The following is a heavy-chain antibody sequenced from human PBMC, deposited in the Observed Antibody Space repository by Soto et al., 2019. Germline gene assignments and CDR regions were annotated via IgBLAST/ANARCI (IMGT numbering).Heavy chain of an antibody. CDR3: ARSIVVVTAADY. Sequence: ASVKVSCKASGYTFTSYAMRWVRQAPGQRLEWMGWINVGNGNTKYSQKFQGRVTITRDTSASTAYMELSSLRSEDTAVYYCARSIVVVTAADYWGQGTLVTVPQ. V-gene: IGHV1-3*01. CDR1: GYTFTSYA. D-gene: IGHD2-21*02. J-gene: IGHJ4*02. CDR2: INVGNGNT.